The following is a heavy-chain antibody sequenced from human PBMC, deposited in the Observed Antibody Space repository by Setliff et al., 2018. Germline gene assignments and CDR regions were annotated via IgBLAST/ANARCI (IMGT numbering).Heavy chain of an antibody. CDR3: ARDGGEY. V-gene: IGHV1-3*01. CDR1: GFTSTNYA. CDR2: IHAGNGDT. J-gene: IGHJ4*02. Sequence: GASVKVSCKASGFTSTNYAIHWVRQAPGQRPECMGWIHAGNGDTEYAQKFQGRVTLTTDTSTSTAHMELGSLRSDDTAVYYCARDGGEYWGQGTLVTVSS. D-gene: IGHD3-16*01.